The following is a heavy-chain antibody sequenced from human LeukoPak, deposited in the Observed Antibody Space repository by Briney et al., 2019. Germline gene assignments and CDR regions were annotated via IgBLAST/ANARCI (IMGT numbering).Heavy chain of an antibody. Sequence: SGPTLVNPTQTLTLTCTFSGFSLSTSGMCVSWIRQPPGKALEWLARIDWDDDKYYSTSLKTRLTISKDTSKNQVVLTMTNMDPVDTATYYCARMFCSGGSSCFDYWGQGTLVTVSS. D-gene: IGHD2-15*01. V-gene: IGHV2-70*11. CDR1: GFSLSTSGMC. J-gene: IGHJ4*02. CDR3: ARMFCSGGSSCFDY. CDR2: IDWDDDK.